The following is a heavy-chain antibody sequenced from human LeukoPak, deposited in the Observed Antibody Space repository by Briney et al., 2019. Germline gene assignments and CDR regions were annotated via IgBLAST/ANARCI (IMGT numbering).Heavy chain of an antibody. D-gene: IGHD3-16*01. CDR3: AGERLYIRGGGGYFDN. CDR1: GFSFSDHG. V-gene: IGHV3-30*03. Sequence: GRSLRLSCAASGFSFSDHGMHWVRQAPGKGLEWVAFLSYDGTNRFYADSVKGRITISRDNFNNTLSLQMNSLRADDTDVYYCAGERLYIRGGGGYFDNWGQGTLVIVS. CDR2: LSYDGTNR. J-gene: IGHJ4*02.